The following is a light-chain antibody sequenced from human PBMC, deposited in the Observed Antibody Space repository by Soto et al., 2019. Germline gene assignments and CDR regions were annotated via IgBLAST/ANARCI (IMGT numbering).Light chain of an antibody. V-gene: IGKV3-15*01. CDR2: GAS. CDR1: QSVDSK. CDR3: QHYSTWLWT. Sequence: DIVMTQPPATLSVSPGERATLSCRASQSVDSKLDWYQQKPGQGPMLLIYGASSRATGIPARFSGSGSGTDFTLTISSLQSEDFAVYYCQHYSTWLWTFGQGTKVEIK. J-gene: IGKJ1*01.